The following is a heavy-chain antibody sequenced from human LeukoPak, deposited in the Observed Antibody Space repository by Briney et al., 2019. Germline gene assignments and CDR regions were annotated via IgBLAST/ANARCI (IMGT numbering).Heavy chain of an antibody. D-gene: IGHD6-13*01. Sequence: GGSLRLSCAASGVTFSDYYMSWVRQAPGKGLEWVSFISRSSGSYTNYADSVEGRFTISRDNAKNSLYLQMNSLRDEDTAVYFCARGGAAAALDYWGQGTLITVSS. V-gene: IGHV3-11*06. CDR1: GVTFSDYY. CDR3: ARGGAAAALDY. CDR2: ISRSSGSYT. J-gene: IGHJ4*02.